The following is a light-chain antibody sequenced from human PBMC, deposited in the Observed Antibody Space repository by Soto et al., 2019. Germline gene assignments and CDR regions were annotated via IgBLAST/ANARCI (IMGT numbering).Light chain of an antibody. CDR3: QYYNDYCWT. CDR2: ETS. V-gene: IGKV1-5*03. J-gene: IGKJ1*01. Sequence: DIQLTQSPSTLSASVGDRITITCRASQTISSWLAWNQQKPGKAPNPLIYETSNLESGVPSRFRCSGSGTEFTLTISSLQPDDFATYYCQYYNDYCWTFGQGTKVEIK. CDR1: QTISSW.